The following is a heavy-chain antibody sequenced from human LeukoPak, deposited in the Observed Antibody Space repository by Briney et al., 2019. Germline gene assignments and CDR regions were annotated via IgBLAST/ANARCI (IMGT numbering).Heavy chain of an antibody. CDR3: AKGVVVAPDVTPFDY. J-gene: IGHJ4*02. CDR2: ISGSDAGT. CDR1: GFTFKNYA. V-gene: IGHV3-23*01. D-gene: IGHD2-2*01. Sequence: GGSLRLSCAASGFTFKNYAMSWVRQAPGKGLEWVSAISGSDAGTYYADSVKGRFTISRDNSKNTLYLQMNSLRAEDTAVYYCAKGVVVAPDVTPFDYWGQGTLVTVSS.